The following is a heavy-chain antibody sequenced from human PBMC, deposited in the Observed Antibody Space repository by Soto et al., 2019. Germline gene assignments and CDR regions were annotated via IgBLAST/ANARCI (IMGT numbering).Heavy chain of an antibody. D-gene: IGHD3-16*01. CDR3: ATVSWGNTES. CDR2: IQPDGSEK. Sequence: EVQLVESGGGSVQPGGSLRLSCAASRFVFSDYWMTWVRQAPGKGLEWVATIQPDGSEKYYVDSVKGRFTISRDNAKSSLYLQMNRLRAEDTAMYYCATVSWGNTESWGRGTLITVSS. V-gene: IGHV3-7*03. CDR1: RFVFSDYW. J-gene: IGHJ5*02.